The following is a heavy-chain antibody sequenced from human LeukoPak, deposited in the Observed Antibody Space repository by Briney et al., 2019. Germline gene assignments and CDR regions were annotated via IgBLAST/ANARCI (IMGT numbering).Heavy chain of an antibody. D-gene: IGHD3-10*01. CDR1: GFTFSSYV. Sequence: GRSLRLSCAASGFTFSSYVMHWVRQAPGKGLEWVALISYDGCNKYYADSVKGRFTISRDNSKNTLSLQMNSLRAEDTAVYYCAKDRDLNFDYWGQGTLVTVSS. CDR3: AKDRDLNFDY. J-gene: IGHJ4*02. CDR2: ISYDGCNK. V-gene: IGHV3-30*18.